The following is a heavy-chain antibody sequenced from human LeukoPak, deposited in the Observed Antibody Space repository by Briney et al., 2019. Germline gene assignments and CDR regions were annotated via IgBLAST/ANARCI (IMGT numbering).Heavy chain of an antibody. CDR1: GFSVSSNY. V-gene: IGHV3-53*01. CDR2: IYSGGTT. Sequence: PGGSLRLSCAASGFSVSSNYMNWVRQAPGKGLEWVSIIYSGGTTYYADSVKGRFTISRDNSKNTLYLQMNSLRAEDTAVYYCARESGYSFDYWGQGTLVTVSS. CDR3: ARESGYSFDY. D-gene: IGHD5-12*01. J-gene: IGHJ4*02.